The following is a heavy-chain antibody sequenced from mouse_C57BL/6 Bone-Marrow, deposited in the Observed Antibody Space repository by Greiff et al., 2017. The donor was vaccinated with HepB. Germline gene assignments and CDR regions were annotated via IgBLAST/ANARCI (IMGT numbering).Heavy chain of an antibody. J-gene: IGHJ4*01. CDR2: INPSNGGT. Sequence: QVQLQQPGTELVKPGASVKLSCKASGYTFTSYWMHWVKQRPGQGLEWIGNINPSNGGTNYNEKFKSKATLTVDKSSSTAYMQLSSLTSEDAAVYYCARMVTDYYAMDYWGQGTSVTVSS. V-gene: IGHV1-53*01. CDR3: ARMVTDYYAMDY. CDR1: GYTFTSYW. D-gene: IGHD2-2*01.